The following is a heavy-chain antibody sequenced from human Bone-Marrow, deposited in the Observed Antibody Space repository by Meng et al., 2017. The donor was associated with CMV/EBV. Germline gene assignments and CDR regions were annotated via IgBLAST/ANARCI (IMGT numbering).Heavy chain of an antibody. J-gene: IGHJ6*02. Sequence: SVKVSCKASGYTFTGYYMHWVRQAPGQGLEWMGWINPNSGGTNYAQKFQGRVTMTRDTSISTAYMELSRLRSEDSAVYYCARDLVVYYYYYGMDVWGQGTTVTVSS. CDR2: INPNSGGT. CDR1: GYTFTGYY. V-gene: IGHV1-2*02. CDR3: ARDLVVYYYYYGMDV. D-gene: IGHD6-6*01.